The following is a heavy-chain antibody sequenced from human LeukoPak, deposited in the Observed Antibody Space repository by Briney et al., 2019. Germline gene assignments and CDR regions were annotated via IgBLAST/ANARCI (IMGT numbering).Heavy chain of an antibody. V-gene: IGHV3-7*05. J-gene: IGHJ4*02. D-gene: IGHD3-10*01. Sequence: PWGSLSLSCAASGCTFSSYWMSWVRQAPGKGLEWVANIKQDGSKKYYVDSVKGRITISRDNSKNTLSLQMSGLRAEDTAVCYCAKERVEGGIANDYCGEGTLVTVSS. CDR3: AKERVEGGIANDY. CDR1: GCTFSSYW. CDR2: IKQDGSKK.